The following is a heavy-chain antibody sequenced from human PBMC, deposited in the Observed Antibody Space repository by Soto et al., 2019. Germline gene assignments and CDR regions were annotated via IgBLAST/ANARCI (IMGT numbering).Heavy chain of an antibody. V-gene: IGHV3-33*01. CDR2: LSFDGGGR. CDR3: VREPVGPDYAMAV. J-gene: IGHJ6*02. CDR1: GFDFSSYG. Sequence: GGSLILSCAASGFDFSSYGMHWVRQTPGKGLDWVAVLSFDGGGRYYADCVKGRFTISRDNSKKLLYLQMDSLRAEDTALYYCVREPVGPDYAMAVWGQGTTVTVSS. D-gene: IGHD1-26*01.